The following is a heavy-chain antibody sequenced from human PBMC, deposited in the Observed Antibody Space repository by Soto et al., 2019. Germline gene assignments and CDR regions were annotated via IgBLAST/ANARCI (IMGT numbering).Heavy chain of an antibody. CDR3: AALPLYYYDSSGP. J-gene: IGHJ5*02. CDR2: ISSSSSYI. Sequence: GGSLSLSCAASGFTFSSYSMNWVRQAPGKGLEWVSSISSSSSYIYYADSVKGRFTISRDNAKNSLYLQMNSLRAEDTAVYYCAALPLYYYDSSGPWGQGTLVTVSS. D-gene: IGHD3-22*01. CDR1: GFTFSSYS. V-gene: IGHV3-21*01.